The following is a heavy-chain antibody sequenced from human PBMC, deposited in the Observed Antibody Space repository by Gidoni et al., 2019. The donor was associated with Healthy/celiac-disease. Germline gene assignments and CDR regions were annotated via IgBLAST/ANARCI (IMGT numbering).Heavy chain of an antibody. D-gene: IGHD6-6*01. CDR2: ISAYNGNT. Sequence: QVQLVQSGAEVKKPGASVKFSCKASGYTFTSYGISWVRQAPGQGLEWMGWISAYNGNTNYAQKLQGRVTMTTDTSTSTAYMELRSLRSDDTAVYYCARKYSSSSHRVYYYYMDVWGKGTTVTVSS. CDR3: ARKYSSSSHRVYYYYMDV. V-gene: IGHV1-18*01. J-gene: IGHJ6*03. CDR1: GYTFTSYG.